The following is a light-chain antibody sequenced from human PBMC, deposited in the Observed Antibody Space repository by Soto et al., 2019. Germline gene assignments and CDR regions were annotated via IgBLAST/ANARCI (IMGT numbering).Light chain of an antibody. Sequence: DIVMTQSPATLSVSPGERATLSCRASQSVSSTLAWYEQQPGQAPRLLIYGASSRATGIPARFSGSGSGTEFTLTISSLQSEDFAVYYCQQYDNWPRTFGQGTKLEIK. CDR2: GAS. CDR3: QQYDNWPRT. CDR1: QSVSST. V-gene: IGKV3-15*01. J-gene: IGKJ2*01.